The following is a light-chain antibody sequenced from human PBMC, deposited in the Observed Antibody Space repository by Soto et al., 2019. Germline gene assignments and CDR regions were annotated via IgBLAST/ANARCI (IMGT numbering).Light chain of an antibody. CDR3: QQYGSSPWT. V-gene: IGKV3-20*01. Sequence: EIVLTQSPGTLSLSPGERATLSCRASQSVSSSYLAWYQQKPGQAPRPLIYGASSMAIGIPDRFSGSGSGTDFTLTISRLEPEDFAVYYCQQYGSSPWTFGQGTNVEIK. J-gene: IGKJ1*01. CDR1: QSVSSSY. CDR2: GAS.